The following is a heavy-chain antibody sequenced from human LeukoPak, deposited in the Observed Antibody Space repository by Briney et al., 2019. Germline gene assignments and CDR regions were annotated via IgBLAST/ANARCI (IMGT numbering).Heavy chain of an antibody. D-gene: IGHD3-16*01. Sequence: PSETLFLTCTVSGGSISTNFWSWIRQPPGKGLEWIGYIRYSGNTNYNPSLRSRVTISVDTSKNQFSLKLSSVTAADTAVYYCARDVTPVTLWGQGTLVTVSS. V-gene: IGHV4-59*01. J-gene: IGHJ4*02. CDR1: GGSISTNF. CDR2: IRYSGNT. CDR3: ARDVTPVTL.